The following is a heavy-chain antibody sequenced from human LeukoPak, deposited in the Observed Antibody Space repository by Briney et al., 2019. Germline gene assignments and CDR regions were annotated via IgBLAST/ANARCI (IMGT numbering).Heavy chain of an antibody. Sequence: PGGSLRLSCAASGFTFSSYGMSWVRQAPGKGLEWVSSINSGDGTYYADSVRGRFTISRDKSRNTLHLQINSLRADDTAVYYCAKRQPYFFDYWGQGTLVTVSS. D-gene: IGHD1-1*01. CDR3: AKRQPYFFDY. CDR1: GFTFSSYG. V-gene: IGHV3-23*01. J-gene: IGHJ4*02. CDR2: INSGDGT.